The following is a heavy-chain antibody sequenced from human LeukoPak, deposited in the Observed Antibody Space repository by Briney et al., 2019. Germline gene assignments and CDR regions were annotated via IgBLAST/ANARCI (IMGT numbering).Heavy chain of an antibody. D-gene: IGHD1-26*01. Sequence: SETLSLTCAVYVGSFSGYYWSWIRQPPGKGLEWIGEINHSGGTNYNPPLKSRVTISVDTSKNQFSLKLSSVTAADTAVYYCARATTFDYWGQGTLVTVSS. CDR2: INHSGGT. J-gene: IGHJ4*02. CDR1: VGSFSGYY. V-gene: IGHV4-34*01. CDR3: ARATTFDY.